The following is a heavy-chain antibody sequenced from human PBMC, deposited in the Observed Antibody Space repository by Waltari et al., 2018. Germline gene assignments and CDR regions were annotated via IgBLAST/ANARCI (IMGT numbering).Heavy chain of an antibody. CDR3: ARGNHNYYYFYGMDV. CDR2: IIPVYGTA. CDR1: GGTFSSYA. J-gene: IGHJ6*02. V-gene: IGHV1-69*01. Sequence: QVQLVQSGAEVKKPGSSVKVSCKASGGTFSSYAIRWVRQAPGQGLEWMGGIIPVYGTANYSKKCQGRVTITADETTSTAYMELSSLRSEDTAVYYCARGNHNYYYFYGMDVWGQGTTVTVSS.